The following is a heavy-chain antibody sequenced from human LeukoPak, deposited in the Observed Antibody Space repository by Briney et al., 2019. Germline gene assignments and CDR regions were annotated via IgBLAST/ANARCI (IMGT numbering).Heavy chain of an antibody. J-gene: IGHJ3*02. CDR1: GFTVSSNY. Sequence: GGSLRLSCAASGFTVSSNYMSWVRQAPGKGLEWVSVIYSGGSTYYADSVKGRFTISRDNSKNTLYHQMNSLRAEDTAVYYCASLGWLLPAGAFDIWGQGTMVTVSS. CDR3: ASLGWLLPAGAFDI. CDR2: IYSGGST. V-gene: IGHV3-53*01. D-gene: IGHD3-3*01.